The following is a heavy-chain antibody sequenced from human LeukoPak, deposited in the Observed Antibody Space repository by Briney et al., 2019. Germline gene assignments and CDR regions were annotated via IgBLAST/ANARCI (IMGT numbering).Heavy chain of an antibody. CDR2: IIPIFGTA. J-gene: IGHJ4*02. V-gene: IGHV1-69*05. CDR1: GGTFSSYA. CDR3: ARGRLSRDGYNRTWGAYYFDY. Sequence: ASVKVSCKASGGTFSSYAISWVRQAPGQGLEWMGGIIPIFGTANYAQKFQGRVTITTDESTSTAYMELSSLRSEDTAVYYCARGRLSRDGYNRTWGAYYFDYWGQGTLVTVSS. D-gene: IGHD5-24*01.